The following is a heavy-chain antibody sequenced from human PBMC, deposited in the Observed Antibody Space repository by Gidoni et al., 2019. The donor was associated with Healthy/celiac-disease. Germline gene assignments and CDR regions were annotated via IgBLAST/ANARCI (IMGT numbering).Heavy chain of an antibody. D-gene: IGHD1-26*01. CDR1: GFTFSSYA. V-gene: IGHV3-23*01. Sequence: DVQQLESGGGVVQNGGSPGHAGKATGFTFSSYAMSRLRQAPGKGLDWVSAISGSGGSTSYAASVKCRFTISIDNSKNTLYLQINSLSAEDTAVYSCSKDLYYPGSYNWFDPWGHGTLVTVSS. J-gene: IGHJ5*02. CDR3: SKDLYYPGSYNWFDP. CDR2: ISGSGGST.